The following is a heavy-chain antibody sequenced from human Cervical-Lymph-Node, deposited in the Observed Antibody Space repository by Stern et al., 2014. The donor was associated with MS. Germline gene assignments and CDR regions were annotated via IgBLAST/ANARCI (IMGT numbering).Heavy chain of an antibody. CDR2: VTWNSAQT. D-gene: IGHD2-2*01. Sequence: VQLVESGGGLVQPGRSLRLSCRASGFTFGDHSMHWVRQAPGRGLEWVAGVTWNSAQTAYAASVRGRFTVSRDNAKNFLLLEMNSLRVEDTGMYYCAKNLGEGTTWLVSYLDHWGQGTLVTVSS. V-gene: IGHV3-9*01. CDR1: GFTFGDHS. J-gene: IGHJ4*02. CDR3: AKNLGEGTTWLVSYLDH.